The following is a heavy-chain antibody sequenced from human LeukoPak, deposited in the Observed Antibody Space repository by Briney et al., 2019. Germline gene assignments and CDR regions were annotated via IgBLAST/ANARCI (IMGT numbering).Heavy chain of an antibody. Sequence: GGSLRLSCVASGFTFSSYAMHWVRQAPGKGLEWVAVIAFDGSNALYADSVKGRFTISRDISKSTLSLEMNSLKAADSAIYYCSRGRDGDYCRRGYYYGMDVWGQGTTVTVSS. CDR2: IAFDGSNA. V-gene: IGHV3-30-3*01. J-gene: IGHJ6*02. CDR1: GFTFSSYA. D-gene: IGHD4-17*01. CDR3: SRGRDGDYCRRGYYYGMDV.